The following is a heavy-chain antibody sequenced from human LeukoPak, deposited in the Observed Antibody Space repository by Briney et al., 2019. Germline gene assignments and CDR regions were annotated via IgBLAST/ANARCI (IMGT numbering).Heavy chain of an antibody. Sequence: GGSLRLSCAASGFTFSDYYMSWIRQAPGKGLEWVSYISSSGNTIYYADSVKGRFTISRDNAKNSLYLQMNSLRAEDTAVYYCARDTMVRGIIRGVFDYWGQGTLVTVSS. D-gene: IGHD3-10*01. CDR1: GFTFSDYY. CDR3: ARDTMVRGIIRGVFDY. CDR2: ISSSGNTI. J-gene: IGHJ4*02. V-gene: IGHV3-11*04.